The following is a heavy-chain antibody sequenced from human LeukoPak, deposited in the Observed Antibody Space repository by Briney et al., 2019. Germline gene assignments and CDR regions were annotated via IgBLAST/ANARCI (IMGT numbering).Heavy chain of an antibody. V-gene: IGHV4-59*01. D-gene: IGHD3-10*01. J-gene: IGHJ6*02. CDR3: ARVPYYGSGSYYYYYGMDV. Sequence: SETLSLTCTVSGGSIISYYWSWIRQPPGKGLEWIGYIYYSGSTNYNPSLKSRVTISVDTSKNQFSLKLSSVTAADTAVYYCARVPYYGSGSYYYYYGMDVWGQGTTVTVSS. CDR1: GGSIISYY. CDR2: IYYSGST.